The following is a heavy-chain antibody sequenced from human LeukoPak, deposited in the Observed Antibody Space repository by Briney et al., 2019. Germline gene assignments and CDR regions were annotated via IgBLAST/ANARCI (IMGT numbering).Heavy chain of an antibody. CDR1: GGSISSGSYY. Sequence: PSQTLSLTCTVSGGSISSGSYYWNWIRQRQPAGKGLEWIGHIQIGGSTNYNPSLKSRVTISVDTSKNQFSLKLSSVTAADTAVYYCAREGRGYYDSSGAIDYWGQGTLVTVSS. D-gene: IGHD3-22*01. CDR3: AREGRGYYDSSGAIDY. J-gene: IGHJ4*02. V-gene: IGHV4-61*09. CDR2: IQIGGST.